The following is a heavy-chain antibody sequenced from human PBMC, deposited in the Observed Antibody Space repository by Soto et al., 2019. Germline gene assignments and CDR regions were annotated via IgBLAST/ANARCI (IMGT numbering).Heavy chain of an antibody. V-gene: IGHV3-23*01. CDR2: ISGSGEST. Sequence: GGSLRLSCAASGFIFRRYSMSWVRQAPGKGLEWVSGISGSGESTYYADSVKGRFTISRDNSQNTLYLQMNSLRGEDTAVYYCAKSLGNTWKEYYFDYWGQGTLVTVSS. CDR3: AKSLGNTWKEYYFDY. J-gene: IGHJ4*02. D-gene: IGHD1-20*01. CDR1: GFIFRRYS.